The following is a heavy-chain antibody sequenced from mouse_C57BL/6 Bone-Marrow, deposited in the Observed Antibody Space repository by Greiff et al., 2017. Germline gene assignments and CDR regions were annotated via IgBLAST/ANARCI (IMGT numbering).Heavy chain of an antibody. CDR1: GFTFSSYG. J-gene: IGHJ1*03. V-gene: IGHV5-6*01. D-gene: IGHD2-4*01. CDR3: ASYDYDGVWWYFDV. CDR2: ISSGGSYT. Sequence: EVQGVESGGDLVKPGGSLKLSCAASGFTFSSYGMSWVCQTPDKRLEWVATISSGGSYTYYPDSVKGRFTISRDNAKNTLYMQMSSLKSEDTAMYYCASYDYDGVWWYFDVWGTGTTVTVSS.